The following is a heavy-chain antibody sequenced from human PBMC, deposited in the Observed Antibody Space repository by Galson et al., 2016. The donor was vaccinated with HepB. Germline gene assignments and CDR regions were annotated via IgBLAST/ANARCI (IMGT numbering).Heavy chain of an antibody. D-gene: IGHD2-15*01. J-gene: IGHJ4*02. V-gene: IGHV1-18*01. Sequence: SVKVSCKASGYTFFYYGISWVRQAPGQGPEWMGWISVDNGHTNHAQKFQGRVTMTADTSTGTAYMELRSLRSDDTAVYYCARVDCSGDACYSETHWGQGTLVTVSS. CDR2: ISVDNGHT. CDR1: GYTFFYYG. CDR3: ARVDCSGDACYSETH.